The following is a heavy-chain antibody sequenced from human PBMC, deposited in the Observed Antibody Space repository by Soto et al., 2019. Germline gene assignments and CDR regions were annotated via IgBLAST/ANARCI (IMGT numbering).Heavy chain of an antibody. CDR1: GFTFSSYS. CDR2: ISSSSSTI. Sequence: GGSLRLSCAASGFTFSSYSMNWVRQAPGKGLEWVSYISSSSSTIYYADSVKGRFTISRDNAKNSLYLQMNSLRAEDTAVYYCAREHSWGFDYWGQGTLVTVSS. J-gene: IGHJ4*02. V-gene: IGHV3-48*04. CDR3: AREHSWGFDY. D-gene: IGHD3-16*01.